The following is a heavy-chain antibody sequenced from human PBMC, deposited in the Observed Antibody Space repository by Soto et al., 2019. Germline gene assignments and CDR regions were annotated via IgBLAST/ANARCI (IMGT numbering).Heavy chain of an antibody. CDR3: AREVVVVVAATSWFDP. CDR2: IIPIFGTA. CDR1: GGTFSSYA. J-gene: IGHJ5*02. D-gene: IGHD2-15*01. Sequence: QVQLVQSGAEVKKPGSSVKVSCKASGGTFSSYAISWVRQAPGQGLEWMGGIIPIFGTANYAQKFQGRVTITADESTSTADMELSSLRSEDTAVYYCAREVVVVVAATSWFDPWGQGTLVTVSS. V-gene: IGHV1-69*12.